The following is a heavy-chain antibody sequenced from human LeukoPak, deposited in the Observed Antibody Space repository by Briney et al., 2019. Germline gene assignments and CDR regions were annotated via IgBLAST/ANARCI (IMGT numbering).Heavy chain of an antibody. CDR2: IYSGGST. Sequence: GGSLRLSCAASGFTVSSNYMSWVRQAPGKGLEWVSVIYSGGSTYYADSVKGRFTISRDNSKNTLYLQMNSLRAEDTAVYYYARGNSGYGGGFDYWGQGTLVTVSS. CDR3: ARGNSGYGGGFDY. J-gene: IGHJ4*02. D-gene: IGHD5-12*01. V-gene: IGHV3-53*01. CDR1: GFTVSSNY.